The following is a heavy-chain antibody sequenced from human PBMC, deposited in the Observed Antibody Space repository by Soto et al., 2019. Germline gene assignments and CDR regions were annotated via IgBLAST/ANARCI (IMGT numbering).Heavy chain of an antibody. CDR2: ISYDGSNK. D-gene: IGHD6-13*01. CDR1: GFTFSSYA. CDR3: ARDEDSSSWYFGSGGRYFDY. J-gene: IGHJ4*02. V-gene: IGHV3-30-3*01. Sequence: QVQLVESGGGVVQPGRSLRLSCAASGFTFSSYAMHWVRQAPGKGLEWVAVISYDGSNKYYADSVKGRFTISRDNSKNTLYLQMNSLRAEDTAVYYCARDEDSSSWYFGSGGRYFDYWGQGTLVTVSS.